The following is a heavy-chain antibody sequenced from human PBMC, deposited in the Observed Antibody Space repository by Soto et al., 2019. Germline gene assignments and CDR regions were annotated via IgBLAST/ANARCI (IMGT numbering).Heavy chain of an antibody. J-gene: IGHJ4*02. CDR1: GGSISSYY. CDR2: IYYSGST. D-gene: IGHD3-10*01. V-gene: IGHV4-59*01. CDR3: ARGGLVLLWFGEPNDYFDY. Sequence: SETLSLTCTVSGGSISSYYWSWIRQPPGKGLERIGYIYYSGSTNYNPSLKSRITITIDTSKNQFSLKLSTVTAADTAVYYFARGGLVLLWFGEPNDYFDYWGQGTLVTVS.